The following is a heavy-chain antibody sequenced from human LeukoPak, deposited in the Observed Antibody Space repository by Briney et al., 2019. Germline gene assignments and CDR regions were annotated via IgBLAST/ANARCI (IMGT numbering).Heavy chain of an antibody. D-gene: IGHD2-15*01. CDR3: ARYCSGGSCYRWGLDV. J-gene: IGHJ4*02. CDR1: GYTFTSYY. CDR2: INPSGGST. Sequence: GASVKVSCKASGYTFTSYYMHWVRQAPGQGLEWMGIINPSGGSTSYAQKFQGRVTMTRDMSTSTVYMELSSLRSEDTAVYYCARYCSGGSCYRWGLDVWGQGTLVTVSS. V-gene: IGHV1-46*01.